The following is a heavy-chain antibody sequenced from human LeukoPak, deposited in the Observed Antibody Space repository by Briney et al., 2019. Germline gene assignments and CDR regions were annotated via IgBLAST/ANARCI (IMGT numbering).Heavy chain of an antibody. V-gene: IGHV4-59*12. Sequence: SETLSLTCTVSGGSISSYYWSWIRQPPGKGLEWIGYIYYSGSTNYNPSLKSRVTISVDTSKNQFSLKLSSVTAADTAVYYCARRGYSGYDGAFDIWGQGTMVTVSS. D-gene: IGHD5-12*01. CDR1: GGSISSYY. J-gene: IGHJ3*02. CDR2: IYYSGST. CDR3: ARRGYSGYDGAFDI.